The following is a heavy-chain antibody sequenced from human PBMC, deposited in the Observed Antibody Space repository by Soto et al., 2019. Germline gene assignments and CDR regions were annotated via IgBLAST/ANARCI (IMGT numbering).Heavy chain of an antibody. CDR1: GASITSGDYS. CDR2: IYHTGTT. D-gene: IGHD3-3*01. Sequence: QVQLQESGPGLVKPSQTLSLTCTVSGASITSGDYSWNWIRQPPGKGLEWIGYIYHTGTTYYNPSLQSRVTISVDTSMNQFSRKLRSVTAADTAVYYCVREGLTMYGVLTPSCDPWGQGTLVTVSS. CDR3: VREGLTMYGVLTPSCDP. J-gene: IGHJ5*02. V-gene: IGHV4-30-4*01.